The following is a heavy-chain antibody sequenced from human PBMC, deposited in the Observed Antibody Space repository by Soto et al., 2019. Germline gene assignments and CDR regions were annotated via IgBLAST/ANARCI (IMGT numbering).Heavy chain of an antibody. CDR1: GYTFTSYD. CDR2: MNPNSGNT. CDR3: ARYRRRAAAGTGFYMDV. J-gene: IGHJ6*03. D-gene: IGHD6-13*01. V-gene: IGHV1-8*01. Sequence: GASVKVSCKASGYTFTSYDINWVRQATGQGLEWMGWMNPNSGNTGYAQKFQGRVTMTRNTSISTAYMELSSLRSEDTAVYYCARYRRRAAAGTGFYMDVWGKGTTVTVS.